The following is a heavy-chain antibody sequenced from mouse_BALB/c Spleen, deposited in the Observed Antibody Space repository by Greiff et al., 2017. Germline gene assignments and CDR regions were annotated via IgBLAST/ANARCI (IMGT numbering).Heavy chain of an antibody. Sequence: QVQLKQSGPGLVAPSQSLSITCTVSGFSLTSYGVHWVRQPPGKGLEWLGVIWAGGSTNYNSALMSRLSISKDNSKSQVFLKMNSLQTDDTAMYYCARELGRVAYWGQGTRVTVSA. D-gene: IGHD4-1*01. CDR3: ARELGRVAY. V-gene: IGHV2-9*02. CDR1: GFSLTSYG. CDR2: IWAGGST. J-gene: IGHJ3*01.